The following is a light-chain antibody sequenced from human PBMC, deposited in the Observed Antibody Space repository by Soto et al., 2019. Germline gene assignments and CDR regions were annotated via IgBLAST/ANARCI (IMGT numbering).Light chain of an antibody. CDR3: QQYGSSPLT. V-gene: IGKV3-20*01. CDR2: GTS. CDR1: QSISSVY. J-gene: IGKJ4*01. Sequence: IVLTQSPCTLSLSPGESATLSCSASQSISSVYLAWYQQKPGQAPRLLIFGTSNRATGIPDRFSGSGSGTDFTLTITRLEPEDFAVYYCQQYGSSPLTFGGGTKVDIK.